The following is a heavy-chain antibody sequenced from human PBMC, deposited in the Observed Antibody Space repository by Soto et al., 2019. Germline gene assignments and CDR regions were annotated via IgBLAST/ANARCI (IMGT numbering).Heavy chain of an antibody. CDR3: ARGQDSSYYDSSGYYYESAYNWFDP. J-gene: IGHJ5*02. D-gene: IGHD3-22*01. V-gene: IGHV1-2*04. CDR1: GYTFTGYY. Sequence: ASVKVSCKASGYTFTGYYMHWVRQAPGQGLEWMGWINPNSGGTNYAQKFQGWVTMTRDTSISTAYMELSRLRSDDTAVYYCARGQDSSYYDSSGYYYESAYNWFDPWGQGTLVTVPQ. CDR2: INPNSGGT.